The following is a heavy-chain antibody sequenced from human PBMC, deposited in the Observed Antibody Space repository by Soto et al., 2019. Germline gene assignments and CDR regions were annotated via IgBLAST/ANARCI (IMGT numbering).Heavy chain of an antibody. CDR1: AYRFIDYY. CDR2: INPDSGGT. J-gene: IGHJ5*02. CDR3: AKTSVERDWFDP. D-gene: IGHD1-1*01. V-gene: IGHV1-2*02. Sequence: VNVACKGCAYRFIDYYIHGVRQAPGQGLEWMGWINPDSGGTNYAQKFQGRVTMTRDTSISTAYMELSRLRSDDTAVYYCAKTSVERDWFDPWGQGTLVTVSS.